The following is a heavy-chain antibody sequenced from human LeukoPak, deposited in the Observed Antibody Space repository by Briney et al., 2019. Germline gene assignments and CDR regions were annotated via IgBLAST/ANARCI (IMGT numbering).Heavy chain of an antibody. CDR3: ARATSSGLYVNTVY. CDR1: GFTFSSYW. CDR2: INSDRSST. V-gene: IGHV3-74*01. D-gene: IGHD6-19*01. Sequence: PGGSLRLSCAASGFTFSSYWMHWVRQAPGKGLVWVSRINSDRSSTSYADSVKGRFTISRDNAKNTLYLQMNSLRDEDTPVYYCARATSSGLYVNTVYWGQGTLVTVSS. J-gene: IGHJ4*02.